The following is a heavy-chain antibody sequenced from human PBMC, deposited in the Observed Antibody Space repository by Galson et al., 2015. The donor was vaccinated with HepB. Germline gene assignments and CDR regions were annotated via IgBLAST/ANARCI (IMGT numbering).Heavy chain of an antibody. Sequence: TLSLTCTVSGGSISSGGRYWSWIRQHPGKGLEWIGDIYYSGSTYYNPSLESRLTISLDTSENQFSLKLSSVTAADTAVYYCARAVSTVWPSHFDFWGQGTLVTVSS. D-gene: IGHD2-21*01. V-gene: IGHV4-31*03. CDR3: ARAVSTVWPSHFDF. CDR2: IYYSGST. CDR1: GGSISSGGRY. J-gene: IGHJ4*02.